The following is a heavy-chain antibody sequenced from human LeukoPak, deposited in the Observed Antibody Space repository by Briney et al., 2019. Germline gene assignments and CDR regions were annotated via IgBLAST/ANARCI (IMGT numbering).Heavy chain of an antibody. Sequence: SETLSLTCTVSGCSISSYYWSWIRQPPGKGLEWIGYIYYSGSTNYNPSLKSRVTISVDTSKNQFSLKLSSVTAADTAVYYCARASSGSYPHLSTFDYWGQGTLVTVSS. V-gene: IGHV4-59*01. CDR1: GCSISSYY. D-gene: IGHD1-26*01. J-gene: IGHJ4*02. CDR2: IYYSGST. CDR3: ARASSGSYPHLSTFDY.